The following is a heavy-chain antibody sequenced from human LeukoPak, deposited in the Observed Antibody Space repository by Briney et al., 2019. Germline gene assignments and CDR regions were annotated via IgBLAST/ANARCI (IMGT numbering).Heavy chain of an antibody. V-gene: IGHV3-74*01. CDR2: INGDASST. CDR3: RNPYGYFAY. Sequence: GGSLRLSCAASGLTLSGYWMHWVRQAPGRGLVWVSRINGDASSTSYADSVKGRFTISRDNAKSTLYLQKNSLRFETAPARARRNPYGYFAYWGQEPLATVSS. D-gene: IGHD5-18*01. J-gene: IGHJ4*02. CDR1: GLTLSGYW.